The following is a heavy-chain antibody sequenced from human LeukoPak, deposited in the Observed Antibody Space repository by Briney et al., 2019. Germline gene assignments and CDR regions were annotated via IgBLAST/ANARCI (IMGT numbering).Heavy chain of an antibody. CDR1: GGSISSYY. J-gene: IGHJ6*03. Sequence: SETLSLTCTVSGGSISSYYWSWIRQPAGKGLEWIGYIYYSGSTNYNPSLKSRVTISVDTSKNQFSLKLSSVTAADTAVYYCARDGRYYDSSGYYYTYYYYMDVWGKGTTVTVSS. D-gene: IGHD3-22*01. CDR3: ARDGRYYDSSGYYYTYYYYMDV. CDR2: IYYSGST. V-gene: IGHV4-59*01.